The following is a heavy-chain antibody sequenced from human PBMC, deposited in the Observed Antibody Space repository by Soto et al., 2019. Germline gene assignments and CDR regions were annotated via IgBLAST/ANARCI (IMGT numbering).Heavy chain of an antibody. V-gene: IGHV4-4*07. CDR1: GGSINTFY. J-gene: IGHJ4*02. CDR2: IFSSGST. D-gene: IGHD3-3*02. Sequence: SQTLSLTCTVSGGSINTFYWSWVRQPAGKGLEWIGRIFSSGSTSFNPSLKSRVTISLDTSKNQFSLKLTSVTAADAAMYYCARVKLAGRGSFHYWGQGTLVTVSS. CDR3: ARVKLAGRGSFHY.